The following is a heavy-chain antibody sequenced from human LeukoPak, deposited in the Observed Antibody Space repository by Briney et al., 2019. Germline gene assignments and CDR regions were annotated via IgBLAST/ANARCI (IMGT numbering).Heavy chain of an antibody. D-gene: IGHD3-16*02. CDR3: ARSLRAAASLYYYYMDV. CDR1: GGSISSYY. CDR2: IYYSGST. V-gene: IGHV4-59*01. Sequence: SETLSLTCTVSGGSISSYYWSWIRQPPGKGLEWIGYIYYSGSTNYNPSLKSRVTISVDTSKNQFSRKLSSVTAADTAVYYCARSLRAAASLYYYYMDVWGKGTTVTVSS. J-gene: IGHJ6*03.